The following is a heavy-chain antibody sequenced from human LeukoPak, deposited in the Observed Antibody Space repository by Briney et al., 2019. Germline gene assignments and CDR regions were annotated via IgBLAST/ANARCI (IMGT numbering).Heavy chain of an antibody. D-gene: IGHD4-11*01. Sequence: GASVKVSCKASGDTFTSYYMHWVRQAPGQGLEWMGWINPNSGGTNYAQKFQGRVTMTRDTSISTAYMELSRLRSDDTAVYYCARGDYSETGFDYWGQGTLVTVSS. CDR2: INPNSGGT. CDR1: GDTFTSYY. J-gene: IGHJ4*02. CDR3: ARGDYSETGFDY. V-gene: IGHV1-2*02.